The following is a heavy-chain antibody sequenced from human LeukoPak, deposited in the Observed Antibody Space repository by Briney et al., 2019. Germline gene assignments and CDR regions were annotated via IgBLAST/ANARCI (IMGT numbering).Heavy chain of an antibody. CDR1: GGSISSGSYY. D-gene: IGHD3-10*01. V-gene: IGHV4-61*02. CDR3: ARYDGSGSSDY. Sequence: SETLSLTCTVSGGSISSGSYYWSWIRQPAGKGLEWIGRIYTSGSTNYNPSLKSRVTISVDTSKNQFSLKLSSVTAADTAVYYCARYDGSGSSDYWGQGTLVTVSS. J-gene: IGHJ4*02. CDR2: IYTSGST.